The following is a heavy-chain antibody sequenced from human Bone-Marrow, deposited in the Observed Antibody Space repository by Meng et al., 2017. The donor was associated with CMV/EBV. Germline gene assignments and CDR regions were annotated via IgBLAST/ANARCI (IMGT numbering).Heavy chain of an antibody. V-gene: IGHV3-48*03. Sequence: GGSLRLSCAASGFTFSSYEMNWVRQAPGKGLEWISYISSSNSTIYYAESVKGRFTISRDNAKNSLYLQVNSLRVEDTAVYYCARGGTDFWSGYYGYYGMDVWGQRTTVTVSS. CDR1: GFTFSSYE. J-gene: IGHJ6*02. CDR2: ISSSNSTI. D-gene: IGHD3-3*01. CDR3: ARGGTDFWSGYYGYYGMDV.